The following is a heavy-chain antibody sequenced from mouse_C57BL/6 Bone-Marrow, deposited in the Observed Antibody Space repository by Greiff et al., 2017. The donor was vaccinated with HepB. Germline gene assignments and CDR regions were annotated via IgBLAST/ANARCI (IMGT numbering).Heavy chain of an antibody. J-gene: IGHJ4*01. V-gene: IGHV3-3*01. Sequence: DVKLVESGPSLVRPSQTLSLTCTVTGFSINSDCYWIWIPQFPGNKLEYIGYTFYSGITYYNPSLESRTYITRDTSKNQFSLKLSSVTTEDTATYYCARGIGHYYGSRPYYYAMDYWGQGTSVTVSS. CDR1: GFSINSDCY. D-gene: IGHD1-1*01. CDR2: TFYSGIT. CDR3: ARGIGHYYGSRPYYYAMDY.